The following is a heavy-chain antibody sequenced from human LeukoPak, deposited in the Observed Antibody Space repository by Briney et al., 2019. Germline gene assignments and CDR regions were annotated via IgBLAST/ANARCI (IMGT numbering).Heavy chain of an antibody. V-gene: IGHV4-39*01. CDR1: GDSISSTTYW. CDR2: MSYVGIT. CDR3: TRLPLDYSLDH. J-gene: IGHJ4*02. Sequence: SETLSLTCAVSGDSISSTTYWWGWIRQSPGKGLEWIGSMSYVGITSYNPSLKSRATISVDTSKNQFSLMLSSVTAADTAVYYCTRLPLDYSLDHWGQGTPVSVSS. D-gene: IGHD4-11*01.